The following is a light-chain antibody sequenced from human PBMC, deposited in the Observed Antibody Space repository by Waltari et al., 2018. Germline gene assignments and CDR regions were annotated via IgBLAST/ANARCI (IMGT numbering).Light chain of an antibody. Sequence: TCRASRDSSTKLAWYQQKPGRAPKLLIYKASSLESGVPARFSGSGSGTEFTLTISTLQPDDFATYYCQEYVDDLWTFGQGTKVEIK. CDR2: KAS. J-gene: IGKJ1*01. V-gene: IGKV1-5*03. CDR3: QEYVDDLWT. CDR1: RDSSTK.